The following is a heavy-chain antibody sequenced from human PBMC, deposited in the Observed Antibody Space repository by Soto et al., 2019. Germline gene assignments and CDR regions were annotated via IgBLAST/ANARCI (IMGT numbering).Heavy chain of an antibody. J-gene: IGHJ4*02. V-gene: IGHV3-30-3*01. CDR2: ISYDGSNK. CDR1: GFTFISYA. D-gene: IGHD2-2*01. CDR3: ARGPSSLTRFDY. Sequence: GGSLRLSCAASGFTFISYAMHWVRQAPGKGLEWVAVISYDGSNKYYADSVKGRFTISRDNSKNTLYLQMNSLRAEDTAVSYCARGPSSLTRFDYWGQGTLVTVSS.